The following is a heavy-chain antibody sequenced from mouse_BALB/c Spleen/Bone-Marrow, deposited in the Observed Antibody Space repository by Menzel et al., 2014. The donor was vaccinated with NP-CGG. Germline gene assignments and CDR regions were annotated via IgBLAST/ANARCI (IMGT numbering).Heavy chain of an antibody. D-gene: IGHD2-4*01. V-gene: IGHV1-39*01. CDR1: GYSFTAYN. Sequence: EVQPVESGPELEKPGASVKISCKASGYSFTAYNMNWVKQSNGKSLEWIGSIDPYYGGTSYNQKFKGKATLTVDKSSSTAYMQLKNLTSEDSAVYYCTRDDSPYWYFDVWGAGTTVTVSS. CDR2: IDPYYGGT. J-gene: IGHJ1*01. CDR3: TRDDSPYWYFDV.